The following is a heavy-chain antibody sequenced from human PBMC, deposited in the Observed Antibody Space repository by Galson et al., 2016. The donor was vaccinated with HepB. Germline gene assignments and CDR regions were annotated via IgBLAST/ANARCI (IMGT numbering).Heavy chain of an antibody. J-gene: IGHJ3*02. Sequence: SVKVSCKASGYPFTSYGISWVRQAPGQGLEWMGWISAYNGDTDYEQKLQGRLTLTTDTSTRTAYMELRSLRSDDTAVYYCARDRVVVTRRGGAFVIWGLGTMVTVSS. CDR2: ISAYNGDT. V-gene: IGHV1-18*01. CDR3: ARDRVVVTRRGGAFVI. CDR1: GYPFTSYG. D-gene: IGHD2-15*01.